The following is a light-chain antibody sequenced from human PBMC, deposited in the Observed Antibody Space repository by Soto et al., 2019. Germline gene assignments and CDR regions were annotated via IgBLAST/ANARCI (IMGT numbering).Light chain of an antibody. V-gene: IGKV1-5*01. CDR2: DAT. CDR3: QHYNSYSEA. J-gene: IGKJ1*01. Sequence: DIQMTQSPSTLSASAGDRVTITCRASQNINNWLAWYQQKPGKAPKLLIYDATTLESGVPSRFSGSGSGAEFTLTISSLQPDDFATYYCQHYNSYSEAFGQGTKVELK. CDR1: QNINNW.